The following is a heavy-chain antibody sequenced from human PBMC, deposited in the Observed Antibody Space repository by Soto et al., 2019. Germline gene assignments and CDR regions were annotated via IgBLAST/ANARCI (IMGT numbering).Heavy chain of an antibody. CDR3: ARDRGNFGVVLADFYQYGMDV. Sequence: QVQLQESGPGLVKPSETLSLTCTVSGDSVTSGSIYWSWIRQPPGKGLEWIGYVHYTGSTNYNPSLMSRVAISVDTSKNHFSLTLRSVTAADTAVYYCARDRGNFGVVLADFYQYGMDVWGQGTTVTVSS. D-gene: IGHD3-3*01. CDR1: GDSVTSGSIY. V-gene: IGHV4-61*03. J-gene: IGHJ6*02. CDR2: VHYTGST.